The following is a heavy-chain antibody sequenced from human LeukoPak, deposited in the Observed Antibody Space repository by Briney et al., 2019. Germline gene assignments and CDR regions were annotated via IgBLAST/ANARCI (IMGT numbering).Heavy chain of an antibody. CDR2: IYTSGST. D-gene: IGHD3-16*01. V-gene: IGHV4-4*09. CDR1: GGSISSYI. J-gene: IGHJ4*02. CDR3: ARQPGTGGINL. Sequence: SETLSLTCSVSGGSISSYIWSWIRQPPGKGLEWIGYIYTSGSTDYNPSLKSRVTISVDRSKNHFSLKLNSVTAADTAFYYCARQPGTGGINLWGQGTLVTVSS.